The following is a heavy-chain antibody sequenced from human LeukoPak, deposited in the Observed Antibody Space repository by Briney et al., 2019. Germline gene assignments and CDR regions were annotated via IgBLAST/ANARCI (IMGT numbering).Heavy chain of an antibody. CDR1: GFTFSSYD. V-gene: IGHV3-30*03. CDR2: ISHDGNVK. D-gene: IGHD4-17*01. Sequence: GGSLRLSCAASGFTFSSYDMHWVRQAPGKGLEWVAVISHDGNVKYYADSVKGRFTISRDNAKNSLYLQMNSLRAEDTAVYYCASNPNDYGDYVDYWGQGTLVTVSS. CDR3: ASNPNDYGDYVDY. J-gene: IGHJ4*02.